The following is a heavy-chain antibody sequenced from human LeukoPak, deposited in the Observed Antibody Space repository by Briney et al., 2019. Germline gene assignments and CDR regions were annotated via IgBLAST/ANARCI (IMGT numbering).Heavy chain of an antibody. D-gene: IGHD6-13*01. Sequence: ASVKVSCKASGGTFSSYAISWVRQATGQGLEWMGWMNPNSGNTGYAQKFQGRVTMTRNTSISTAYMELSSLRSEDTAVYYCARGWAAGTQYFQHWGQGTLVTVSS. CDR2: MNPNSGNT. V-gene: IGHV1-8*02. J-gene: IGHJ1*01. CDR1: GGTFSSYA. CDR3: ARGWAAGTQYFQH.